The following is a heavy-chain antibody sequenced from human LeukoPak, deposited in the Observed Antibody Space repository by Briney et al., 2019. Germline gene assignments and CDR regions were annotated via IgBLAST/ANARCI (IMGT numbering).Heavy chain of an antibody. Sequence: GGSLRLSCAASGFTFSSYGMSWVRQAPGKGLEWVSAINTGGVSTYYADSVKGRFTISRDNSKNTLYLQMNSLRAEDTAVYYCARFSEYYDFWSGYHVYFDYWGQGTLVTVSS. V-gene: IGHV3-23*01. CDR3: ARFSEYYDFWSGYHVYFDY. CDR2: INTGGVST. J-gene: IGHJ4*02. CDR1: GFTFSSYG. D-gene: IGHD3-3*01.